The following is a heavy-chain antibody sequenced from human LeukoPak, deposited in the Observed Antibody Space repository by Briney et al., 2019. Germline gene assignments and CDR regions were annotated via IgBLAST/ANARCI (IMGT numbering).Heavy chain of an antibody. D-gene: IGHD3-3*01. CDR3: AKDRTRQAY. Sequence: GGSLRLSCAASGFTFSNYWMSWVRETPGKGLDWVANIKEDGSDKYYVDSLKGRFTISRDNAKNSLYLQMNSLRAEDTAVYYCAKDRTRQAYWGQGTLVTVSS. CDR1: GFTFSNYW. CDR2: IKEDGSDK. V-gene: IGHV3-7*03. J-gene: IGHJ4*02.